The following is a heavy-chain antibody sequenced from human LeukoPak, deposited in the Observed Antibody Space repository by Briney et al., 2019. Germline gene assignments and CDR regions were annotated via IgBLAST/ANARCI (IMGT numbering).Heavy chain of an antibody. Sequence: GGSLRISGAASGFTFNNYAMSWVRQAPGRGLEWVSEISGGGGSTYYADSVKGRFTISRDNSKNTLHLQMNSLRVEDTAVYYCAKDQPRAYDSGYRLGDYWGQGALVTVSS. V-gene: IGHV3-23*01. D-gene: IGHD3-16*01. CDR1: GFTFNNYA. CDR2: ISGGGGST. J-gene: IGHJ4*02. CDR3: AKDQPRAYDSGYRLGDY.